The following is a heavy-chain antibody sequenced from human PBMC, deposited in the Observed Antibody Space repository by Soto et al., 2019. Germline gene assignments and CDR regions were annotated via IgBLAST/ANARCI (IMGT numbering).Heavy chain of an antibody. D-gene: IGHD6-13*01. V-gene: IGHV4-59*01. CDR2: IYYSGST. CDR3: ARGTAAGTVRGEYYFDY. CDR1: GVSISSYY. J-gene: IGHJ4*02. Sequence: SETLSLSCTVSGVSISSYYWSWIRQPPGKGLEWIGYIYYSGSTNYNPSLKSRVTISVDTSKNQFSLKLSSVTAADTAVYYCARGTAAGTVRGEYYFDYWGQGTLVTVSS.